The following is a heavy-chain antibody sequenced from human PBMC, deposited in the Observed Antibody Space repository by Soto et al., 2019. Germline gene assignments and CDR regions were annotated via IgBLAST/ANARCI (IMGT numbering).Heavy chain of an antibody. CDR2: ISYDGSNK. Sequence: QVQLVESGGGVVQPGRSLRLSCAASGFTFSSYGMHWVRQAPGKGLEWVAVISYDGSNKYYADSVKGRFTISRDNSKNTLYLQMNSLRAEDTAVYYCAKGPVMIREYYFDYWGQGTLVTVSS. V-gene: IGHV3-30*18. J-gene: IGHJ4*02. CDR1: GFTFSSYG. D-gene: IGHD3-16*01. CDR3: AKGPVMIREYYFDY.